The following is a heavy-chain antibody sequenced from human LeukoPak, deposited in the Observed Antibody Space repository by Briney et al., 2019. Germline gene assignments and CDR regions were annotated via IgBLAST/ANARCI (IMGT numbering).Heavy chain of an antibody. V-gene: IGHV1-69*10. CDR3: ARDLPYYYILTGSEVFDY. CDR2: IIPIFGIA. J-gene: IGHJ4*02. D-gene: IGHD3-9*01. Sequence: GASVKVFCKASGGTFSSHANSWVRQAPGQGLGWMGGIIPIFGIANYAQKFQGRVTITADKSTSTAYMELSSLRSEDTAVYYCARDLPYYYILTGSEVFDYWGQGTLVTVSS. CDR1: GGTFSSHA.